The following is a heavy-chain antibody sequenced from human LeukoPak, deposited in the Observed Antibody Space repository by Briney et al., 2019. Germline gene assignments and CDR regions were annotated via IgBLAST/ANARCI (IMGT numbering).Heavy chain of an antibody. V-gene: IGHV3-21*01. Sequence: GGSLRLSCAASGFTFSSYSMNWVRQAPGKGLEWVSSISSSSSYIYYADSVKGRFTISRDNAKNSLYLQMNSLRAEDTAVYYCARDRYCSGGRCYQIPGWFDPWGQGTLVTVSS. CDR3: ARDRYCSGGRCYQIPGWFDP. CDR2: ISSSSSYI. CDR1: GFTFSSYS. J-gene: IGHJ5*02. D-gene: IGHD2-15*01.